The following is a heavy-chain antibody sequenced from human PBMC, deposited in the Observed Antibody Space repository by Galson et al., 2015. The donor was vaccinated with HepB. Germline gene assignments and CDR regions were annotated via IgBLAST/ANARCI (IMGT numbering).Heavy chain of an antibody. CDR1: GFAVSDNY. CDR3: ARGRKTRGVLAYYQYGMDV. D-gene: IGHD3-10*01. CDR2: ISTSGIL. J-gene: IGHJ6*02. V-gene: IGHV3-66*01. Sequence: SLRLSCAASGFAVSDNYMNWVRQAPGKGLEWVSVISTSGILYYADSVKGRFAIARDKSRNIVSLQMNTLRIEDTAVYYCARGRKTRGVLAYYQYGMDVWGQGTTVTVSS.